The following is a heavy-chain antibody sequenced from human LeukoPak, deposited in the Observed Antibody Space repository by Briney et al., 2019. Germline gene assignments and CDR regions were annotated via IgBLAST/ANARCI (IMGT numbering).Heavy chain of an antibody. CDR1: GNSITTYW. J-gene: IGHJ5*02. V-gene: IGHV5-51*01. CDR3: ARHGSQWLENWFDP. D-gene: IGHD6-19*01. Sequence: GESLKISCKASGNSITTYWIGWVRQKPGKGLEWMGLIFPGDSDTKYSPSFQGQVTISADKSISTAYLQWSSLKASDTAMYYCARHGSQWLENWFDPWGQGTLVTVSS. CDR2: IFPGDSDT.